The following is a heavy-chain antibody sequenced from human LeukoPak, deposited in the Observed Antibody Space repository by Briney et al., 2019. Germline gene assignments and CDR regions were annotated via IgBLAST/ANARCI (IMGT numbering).Heavy chain of an antibody. D-gene: IGHD4-17*01. J-gene: IGHJ4*02. Sequence: GGSLRLSCAASGFTFSDYYMSWIRQAPGKGLEWVSYISSNGSTIYYADSVKGRFTISRDNAKNSLYLQMNSLRAEDTAVYYCARCCEYGDFFDYWGQGTLVTVSS. CDR3: ARCCEYGDFFDY. V-gene: IGHV3-11*01. CDR2: ISSNGSTI. CDR1: GFTFSDYY.